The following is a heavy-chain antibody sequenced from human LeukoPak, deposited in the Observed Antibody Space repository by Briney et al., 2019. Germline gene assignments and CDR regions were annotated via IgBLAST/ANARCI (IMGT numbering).Heavy chain of an antibody. CDR2: TYYSGST. CDR3: ASQPREYGWFDP. J-gene: IGHJ5*02. V-gene: IGHV4-59*01. CDR1: GGSISSYY. D-gene: IGHD2/OR15-2a*01. Sequence: SETLSLTCTVSGGSISSYYWSWIWQPPGKGLEWIGYTYYSGSTNYNPSLKSRVTISVDTSKNQFSLKLSPVTAADTAVYYCASQPREYGWFDPWGQGTLVTVSS.